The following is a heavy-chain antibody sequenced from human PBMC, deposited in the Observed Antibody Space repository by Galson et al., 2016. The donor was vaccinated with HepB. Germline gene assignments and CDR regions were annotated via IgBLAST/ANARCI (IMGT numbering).Heavy chain of an antibody. D-gene: IGHD3-10*01. V-gene: IGHV3-23*01. J-gene: IGHJ4*02. Sequence: SLRLSCAASGLTLSRHVLSWVRQAPGKGLDWVSGINESGERTYYADSLKGRFTISRDNSKNMLYLQLNSLRAEDTAVYYCRGGGLWGQGTLVIVSS. CDR3: RGGGL. CDR2: INESGERT. CDR1: GLTLSRHV.